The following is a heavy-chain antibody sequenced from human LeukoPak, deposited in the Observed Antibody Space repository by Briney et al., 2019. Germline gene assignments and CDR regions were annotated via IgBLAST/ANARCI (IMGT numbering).Heavy chain of an antibody. J-gene: IGHJ4*02. CDR2: INPNSGGT. CDR1: GYTFTGYY. Sequence: ASVKVSCTASGYTFTGYYMHWVRLAPGQGLEWMGWINPNSGGTNYAQKFQGRVTMTRDTSISTAYMELSRLRSDDTAVYYCARGDYQWELLVSDYWGQGTLVTVSS. CDR3: ARGDYQWELLVSDY. V-gene: IGHV1-2*02. D-gene: IGHD1-26*01.